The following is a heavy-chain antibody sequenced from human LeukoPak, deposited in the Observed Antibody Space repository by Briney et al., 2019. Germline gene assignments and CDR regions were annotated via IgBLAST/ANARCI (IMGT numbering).Heavy chain of an antibody. CDR3: AKAGGGRPFDY. Sequence: SETLSLTCTVSGASISDYYWSWIRQPPGKGLEWIGYIYDSGRTRYNPSLKSRVTISEDTSKNQFSLKLTSVIAVDTAVYYCAKAGGGRPFDYWGQGTLVTVSS. J-gene: IGHJ4*02. D-gene: IGHD1-26*01. V-gene: IGHV4-59*01. CDR1: GASISDYY. CDR2: IYDSGRT.